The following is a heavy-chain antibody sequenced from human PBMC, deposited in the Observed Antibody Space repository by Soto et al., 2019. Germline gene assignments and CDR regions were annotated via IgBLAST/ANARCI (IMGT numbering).Heavy chain of an antibody. Sequence: QVQLQESGPGLVKPSGTLSLTCAVSGGSISSSNWWSWVRQPPGKGLEWIGEIYHSGSTNYNPSLKSLVSRADATAKTPFYLKLRSVSAADTAVYYGARDLGRWLHEDRDWDYGMDVWGQGTPVTVSS. J-gene: IGHJ6*02. D-gene: IGHD5-12*01. CDR3: ARDLGRWLHEDRDWDYGMDV. CDR2: IYHSGST. CDR1: GGSISSSNW. V-gene: IGHV4-4*02.